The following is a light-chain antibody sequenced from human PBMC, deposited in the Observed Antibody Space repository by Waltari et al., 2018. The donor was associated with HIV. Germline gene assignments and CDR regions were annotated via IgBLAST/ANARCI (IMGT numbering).Light chain of an antibody. CDR1: QNVDDK. Sequence: DILLTQSPATISVSPGGRVTVSCRASQNVDDKLAWYQQKPGQSPRRLIYHSSVSAAGVPTRCGGAGSATNFTLTITSLQSEDFALYFCQQYHHWPPLTFGGGSRVELK. CDR3: QQYHHWPPLT. CDR2: HSS. J-gene: IGKJ4*01. V-gene: IGKV3D-15*01.